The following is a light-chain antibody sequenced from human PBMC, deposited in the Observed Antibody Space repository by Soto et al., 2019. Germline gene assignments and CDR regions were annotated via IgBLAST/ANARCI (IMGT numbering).Light chain of an antibody. CDR2: DAS. Sequence: EIVLTQSPATLSLSPGERATLSCRASQSVSSYLAWYQQKPGQAPRLLIYDASNRATGIPARFSGSGSGTDFTLTISSLAPEDFAVYYCQQRSNWPTFGQGTKVDIK. J-gene: IGKJ1*01. CDR1: QSVSSY. CDR3: QQRSNWPT. V-gene: IGKV3-11*01.